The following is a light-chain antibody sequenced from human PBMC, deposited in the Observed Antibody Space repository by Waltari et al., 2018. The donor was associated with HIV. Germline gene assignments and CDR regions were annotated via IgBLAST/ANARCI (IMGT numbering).Light chain of an antibody. CDR3: QQFNDSPT. Sequence: DIQMTQSPSTLSASVGDRVTITCRASQSISEWVAWYQQRPGEAPKLLIYKASTLKSGVTSRFSGSGSGTGFTLTISCLQPEDFATYDGQQFNDSPTFGQGTTVEI. V-gene: IGKV1-5*03. CDR2: KAS. J-gene: IGKJ1*01. CDR1: QSISEW.